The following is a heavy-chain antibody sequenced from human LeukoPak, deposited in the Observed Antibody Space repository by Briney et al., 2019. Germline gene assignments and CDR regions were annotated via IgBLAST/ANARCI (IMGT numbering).Heavy chain of an antibody. CDR2: IYTSGST. CDR1: GGSISSYY. V-gene: IGHV4-4*07. J-gene: IGHJ5*02. Sequence: SETLSLTCTVSGGSISSYYWSWIRQPAGKGLEWIGRIYTSGSTNYNPSLKSRVTMSVDTSKNQFSLKLSSVTAADTAVYYCARDLESGMITFGGVIVSPSGRNNWFDPWGQGTLVTVSS. D-gene: IGHD3-16*02. CDR3: ARDLESGMITFGGVIVSPSGRNNWFDP.